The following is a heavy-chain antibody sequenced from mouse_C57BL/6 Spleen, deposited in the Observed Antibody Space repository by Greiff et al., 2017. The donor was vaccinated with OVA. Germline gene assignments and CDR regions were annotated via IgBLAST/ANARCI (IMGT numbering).Heavy chain of an antibody. V-gene: IGHV5-17*01. J-gene: IGHJ4*01. CDR3: ARRYGDYAMDY. Sequence: EVQGVESGGGLVKPGGSLKLSCAASGFTFSDYGMHWVRQAPEKGLEWVAYISSGSSTIYYADTVKGRFTISRDNAKNTLFLQMTSLRTEDTAMYYCARRYGDYAMDYWGQGTSVTVSS. CDR2: ISSGSSTI. D-gene: IGHD1-1*02. CDR1: GFTFSDYG.